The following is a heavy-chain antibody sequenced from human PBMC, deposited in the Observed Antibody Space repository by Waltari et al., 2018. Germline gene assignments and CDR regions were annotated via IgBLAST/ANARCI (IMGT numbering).Heavy chain of an antibody. Sequence: QVQLQQWGAGLLKPSETLSLTCAVYGGSFSGYYWSWIRQPPGKGLEWIGEINHSGSTNYNPSLKSRVTISVDTSKNQFSLKLSSVTAADTAVYYCARAARSGVDYWGQGTLVTVSS. J-gene: IGHJ4*02. V-gene: IGHV4-34*01. D-gene: IGHD1-26*01. CDR2: INHSGST. CDR1: GGSFSGYY. CDR3: ARAARSGVDY.